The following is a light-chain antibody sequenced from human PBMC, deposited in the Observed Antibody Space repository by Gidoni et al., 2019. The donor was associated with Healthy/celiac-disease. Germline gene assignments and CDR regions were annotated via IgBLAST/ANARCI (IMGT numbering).Light chain of an antibody. V-gene: IGLV2-14*01. CDR1: SSDVGGYNY. CDR3: SSYTSSSIVV. Sequence: QSALTQPASVSGSPGQSITISCTVTSSDVGGYNYVSWYQQHPGKAPKIMIYEVSNRPSGVPDRFSGSKSGNTASLTISGLQAEDEADYYCSSYTSSSIVVFGGGTKLTVL. CDR2: EVS. J-gene: IGLJ2*01.